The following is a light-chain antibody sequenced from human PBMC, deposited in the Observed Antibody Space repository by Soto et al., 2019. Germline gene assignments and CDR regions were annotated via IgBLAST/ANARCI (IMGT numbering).Light chain of an antibody. V-gene: IGKV4-1*01. CDR3: QQYYSTPYT. CDR2: WAS. CDR1: QSVLYSSNNKNY. Sequence: DIVLTQSPDSLAVSLGERATINCKSSQSVLYSSNNKNYLAWYQQKAGQPPKLLILWASTRESAVPDRFSGSGSGTDFTLTISSLQAEDVAVYYCQQYYSTPYTFGQGTKLEIK. J-gene: IGKJ2*01.